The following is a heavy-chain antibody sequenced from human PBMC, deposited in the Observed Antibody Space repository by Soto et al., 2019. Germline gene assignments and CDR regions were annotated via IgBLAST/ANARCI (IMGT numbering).Heavy chain of an antibody. J-gene: IGHJ4*02. Sequence: GGSKRLSCTASGFTISSYGRSWVRPNTGKGLEWVSYISSSSSYIYYADSVKGRFTISRDNTRNSLYLQMNSLRAEDTAVYYCARDREQIAVGYFDYWGQGTLVTVS. CDR3: ARDREQIAVGYFDY. D-gene: IGHD6-19*01. CDR1: GFTISSYG. V-gene: IGHV3-21*01. CDR2: ISSSSSYI.